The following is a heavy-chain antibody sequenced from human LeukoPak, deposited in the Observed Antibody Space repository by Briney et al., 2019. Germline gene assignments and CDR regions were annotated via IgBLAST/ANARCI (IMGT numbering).Heavy chain of an antibody. Sequence: GGSLRLSCAASGFTFSSYGMHWVRQAPGKGLEWVALIWYDGSNKYSTDSVRGRFSISRDNSKNTLHLQMNSLRAEDTAVYYCARGKYCSSTSCIGGWFDLWGQGTLVTVSS. CDR3: ARGKYCSSTSCIGGWFDL. CDR1: GFTFSSYG. D-gene: IGHD2-2*01. CDR2: IWYDGSNK. V-gene: IGHV3-33*01. J-gene: IGHJ5*02.